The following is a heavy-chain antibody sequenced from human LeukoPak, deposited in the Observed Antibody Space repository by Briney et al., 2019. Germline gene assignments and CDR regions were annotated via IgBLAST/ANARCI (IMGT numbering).Heavy chain of an antibody. D-gene: IGHD3-9*01. CDR1: GGSISSGSYY. CDR3: ARASYYDILTGSVFDP. Sequence: PSETLSLTCTVSGGSISSGSYYWSWIRQPAGKGLEWIGRIYTSGSTNYNPSLKSRVTISVDTSKNQFSLNLSSVTAADTAVYYCARASYYDILTGSVFDPWGQGTLVTVSS. V-gene: IGHV4-61*02. CDR2: IYTSGST. J-gene: IGHJ5*02.